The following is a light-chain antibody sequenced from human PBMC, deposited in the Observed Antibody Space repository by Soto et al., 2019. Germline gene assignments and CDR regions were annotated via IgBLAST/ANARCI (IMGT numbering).Light chain of an antibody. CDR2: EVS. J-gene: IGLJ1*01. Sequence: QSALTQPRSVSGSPGQSVAISCTGTSRDVDAYDFVSWYQHHPGKAPKLIISEVSKRPSGVSHRFSGSKSGNTASLTISGLQAEDEADYFCCSFAGSFYVFGTGTKLPS. V-gene: IGLV2-11*01. CDR3: CSFAGSFYV. CDR1: SRDVDAYDF.